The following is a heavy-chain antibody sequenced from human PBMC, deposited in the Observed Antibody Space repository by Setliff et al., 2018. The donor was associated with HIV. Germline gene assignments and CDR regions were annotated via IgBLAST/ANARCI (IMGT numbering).Heavy chain of an antibody. CDR3: ARDKRASFGGLDV. CDR2: IYTNGGT. J-gene: IGHJ6*02. Sequence: PSETLSLTCTVSGGSINNYYWSWIRQPPGKGLEYIGYIYTNGGTNYNPSLKSRVTISVDTSKNQFSLRLSSVTAADTAVYYCARDKRASFGGLDVWGQGTTVTVSS. CDR1: GGSINNYY. V-gene: IGHV4-59*01. D-gene: IGHD3-16*01.